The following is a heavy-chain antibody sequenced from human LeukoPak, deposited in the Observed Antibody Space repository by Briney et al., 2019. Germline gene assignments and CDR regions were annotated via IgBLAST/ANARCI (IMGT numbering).Heavy chain of an antibody. Sequence: AASVKVSCKASGYTFTSYGISWVRQAPGQGLEWMGWISAYNGNTNYAQKLQGRVTMTTDTSTSTAYMELSRLRSDDTAVYYCASFSFSSSSYNYWGQGTLVTVSS. CDR1: GYTFTSYG. D-gene: IGHD6-6*01. CDR3: ASFSFSSSSYNY. J-gene: IGHJ4*02. V-gene: IGHV1-18*01. CDR2: ISAYNGNT.